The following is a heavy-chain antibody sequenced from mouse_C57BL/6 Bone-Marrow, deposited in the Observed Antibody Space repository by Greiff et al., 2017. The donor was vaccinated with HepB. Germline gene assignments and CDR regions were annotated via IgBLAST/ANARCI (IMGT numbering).Heavy chain of an antibody. CDR1: GFTFSSYA. CDR3: TSYYYGSSHYYFDY. J-gene: IGHJ2*01. Sequence: EVKLMESGEGLVKPGGSLKLSCAASGFTFSSYAMSWVRQTPEKRLEWVAYISSGGDYIYYADTVKGRFTISRDNARNTLYLQMSSLKSEDTAMYYCTSYYYGSSHYYFDYWGQGTTRTVSS. D-gene: IGHD1-1*01. V-gene: IGHV5-9-1*02. CDR2: ISSGGDYI.